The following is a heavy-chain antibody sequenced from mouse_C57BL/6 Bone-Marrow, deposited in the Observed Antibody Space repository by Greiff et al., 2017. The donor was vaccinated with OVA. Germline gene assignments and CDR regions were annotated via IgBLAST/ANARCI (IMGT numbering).Heavy chain of an antibody. CDR3: ARSPLANWVSNFDY. J-gene: IGHJ2*01. CDR1: GYTFTDYY. D-gene: IGHD4-1*01. CDR2: INPNNGGT. Sequence: EVQLQQSGPELVKPGASVKISCKASGYTFTDYYMNWVKQSHGKSLEWIGDINPNNGGTSYNQKFKGKATLTVDKSSSTAYMELRSLTSEDSAVYYCARSPLANWVSNFDYWGQGTTLTVSS. V-gene: IGHV1-26*01.